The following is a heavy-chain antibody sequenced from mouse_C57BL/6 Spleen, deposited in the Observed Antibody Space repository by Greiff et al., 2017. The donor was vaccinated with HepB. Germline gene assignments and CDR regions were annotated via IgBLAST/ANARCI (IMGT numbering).Heavy chain of an antibody. V-gene: IGHV1-59*01. CDR2: IDPSDSYT. J-gene: IGHJ3*01. D-gene: IGHD2-4*01. CDR3: ARGYYDYYWFAY. CDR1: GYTFTSYW. Sequence: QVQLQQPGAELVRPGTSVKLSCKASGYTFTSYWMHWVKQRPGQGLEWIGVIDPSDSYTNYNQKFKGKATLTVDTSSSTAYMQLSSLTSEDSAVYYCARGYYDYYWFAYWGQGTLVTVSA.